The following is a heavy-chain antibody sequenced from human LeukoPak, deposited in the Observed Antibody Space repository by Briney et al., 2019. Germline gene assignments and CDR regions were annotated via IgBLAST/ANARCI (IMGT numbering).Heavy chain of an antibody. CDR2: INPNNGGT. Sequence: GASVKVSCKASGYTFTGSYMHWVRQTPGQGLEWMGWINPNNGGTNYAQKFQGRVTMTRDTSFSTAYMELNRLRSDDTAVYYCARDRSGDFDYWGQGTLVTVSS. D-gene: IGHD7-27*01. CDR3: ARDRSGDFDY. CDR1: GYTFTGSY. J-gene: IGHJ4*02. V-gene: IGHV1-2*02.